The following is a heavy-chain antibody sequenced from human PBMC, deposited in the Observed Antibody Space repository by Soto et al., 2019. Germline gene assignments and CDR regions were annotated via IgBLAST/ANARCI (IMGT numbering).Heavy chain of an antibody. CDR1: GYTFTSYA. J-gene: IGHJ4*02. Sequence: QVQLVQSGAEVKKPGASVKVSCKASGYTFTSYAMPWVRQAPGQRLEWIGWINAGNGNTKDSQKFQGIVTITRDTSASSAYMELSGLGSEDTAVYYCARYLGGWPDYWGQGTLVTVSS. V-gene: IGHV1-3*01. CDR2: INAGNGNT. CDR3: ARYLGGWPDY. D-gene: IGHD2-15*01.